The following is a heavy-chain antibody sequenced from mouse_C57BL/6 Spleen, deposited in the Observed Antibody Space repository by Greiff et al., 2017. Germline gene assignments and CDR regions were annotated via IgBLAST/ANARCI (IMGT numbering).Heavy chain of an antibody. CDR2: IYPGSGST. CDR3: ARGGFITTVAFDY. J-gene: IGHJ2*01. D-gene: IGHD1-1*01. V-gene: IGHV1-55*01. Sequence: QVQLKESGAELVKPGASVKMSCKASGYTFTSYWITWVKQRPGQGLEWIGDIYPGSGSTNYNEKFKSKATLTVDTSSSTAYMQLSSLTSEDSAVYYCARGGFITTVAFDYWGQGTTLTVSS. CDR1: GYTFTSYW.